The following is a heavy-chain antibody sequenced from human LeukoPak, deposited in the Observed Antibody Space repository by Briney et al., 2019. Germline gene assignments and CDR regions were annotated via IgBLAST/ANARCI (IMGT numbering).Heavy chain of an antibody. CDR1: GGSISSYY. D-gene: IGHD3-10*01. Sequence: PSETLSLTCTVSGGSISSYYWSWIPQPPGKGLEWIGYVHYSGRTNYNPSLERRVTISVDTSKNQFSLKLTSVTAADTAVYYCARGDTLLRGVVDEIDPWGQGTLVTVSS. J-gene: IGHJ5*02. V-gene: IGHV4-59*01. CDR3: ARGDTLLRGVVDEIDP. CDR2: VHYSGRT.